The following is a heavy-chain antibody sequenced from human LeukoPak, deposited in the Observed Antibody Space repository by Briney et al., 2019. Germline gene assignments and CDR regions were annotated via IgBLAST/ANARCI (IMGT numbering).Heavy chain of an antibody. CDR1: GGSISSSSYY. J-gene: IGHJ3*02. V-gene: IGHV4-61*05. CDR2: IYYSGST. CDR3: ARIQNQWLVLGQENDAFDI. D-gene: IGHD6-19*01. Sequence: SETLSLTCTVSGGSISSSSYYWSWIRQPPGEGLEWIGYIYYSGSTNYNPSLKSRVTISVDTSKNQFSLKLSSVTAADTAVYYCARIQNQWLVLGQENDAFDIWGQGTMVTVSS.